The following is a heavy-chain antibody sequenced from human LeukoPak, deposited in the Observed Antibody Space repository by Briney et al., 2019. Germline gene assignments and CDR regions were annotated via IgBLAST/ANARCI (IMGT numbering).Heavy chain of an antibody. D-gene: IGHD2-15*01. Sequence: SETLSLTCTVSGGSISSGDYYWSWIRQPPGTGLEWIGYIYYSGSTYYNPSLKSRVTISVDTSKNQFSLKLSSVTAADTAVYYCARGYSSGNWFDPWGQGTLVTVSS. CDR3: ARGYSSGNWFDP. CDR2: IYYSGST. V-gene: IGHV4-30-4*08. J-gene: IGHJ5*02. CDR1: GGSISSGDYY.